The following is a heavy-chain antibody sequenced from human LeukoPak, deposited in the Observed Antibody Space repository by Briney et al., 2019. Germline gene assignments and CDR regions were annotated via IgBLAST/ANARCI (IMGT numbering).Heavy chain of an antibody. CDR2: IQQDGSEK. CDR3: ARHGDYDILSSDKTFDI. D-gene: IGHD3-9*01. Sequence: GGSLRLSCAASGFTFNTYWMSWVRQAPGKGLEWVANIQQDGSEKYYVDSVKGRFTISRDNAKNSLYLQMNSLRAEDTALYYCARHGDYDILSSDKTFDIWGQGTMVTVSS. CDR1: GFTFNTYW. V-gene: IGHV3-7*01. J-gene: IGHJ3*02.